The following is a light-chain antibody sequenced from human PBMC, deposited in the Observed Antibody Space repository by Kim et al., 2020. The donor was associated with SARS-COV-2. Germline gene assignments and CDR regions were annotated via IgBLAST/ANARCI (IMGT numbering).Light chain of an antibody. CDR1: QGISSY. V-gene: IGKV1-8*01. CDR3: QQYYSYPLT. CDR2: AAS. J-gene: IGKJ4*01. Sequence: AIRMTQSPSSFSASTGDRVTITCRASQGISSYLAWYQQKPGKAPKLPIYAASTLQSGVPSRFSGSGSGTDFTLTISCLQSEDFATYYCQQYYSYPLTFGGGTKVDIK.